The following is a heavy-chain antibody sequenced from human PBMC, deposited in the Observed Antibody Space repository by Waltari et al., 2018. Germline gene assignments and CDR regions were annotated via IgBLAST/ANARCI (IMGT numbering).Heavy chain of an antibody. CDR3: SRGDCTSATCYAGKDY. D-gene: IGHD2-2*01. Sequence: QVQLVQSGAEVKKPGASVTVSCESSGYPFTGYYQRWVRQAPGQGLEWMGWINTDSGDTNFAQKFQGRVTMTRETSINTAYMELKRLRSDDTAVYYCSRGDCTSATCYAGKDYWGQGTLVTVSS. CDR2: INTDSGDT. V-gene: IGHV1-2*02. J-gene: IGHJ4*02. CDR1: GYPFTGYY.